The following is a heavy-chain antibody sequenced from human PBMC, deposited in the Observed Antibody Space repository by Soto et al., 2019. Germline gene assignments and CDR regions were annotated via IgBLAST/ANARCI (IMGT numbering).Heavy chain of an antibody. V-gene: IGHV1-18*01. CDR1: GYTFTSYG. D-gene: IGHD3-3*01. Sequence: CKASGYTFTSYGISWVRQAPGQGLEWMGWISAYNGNTNYAQKLQGRVTMTTDTSTSTAYMELRSLRSDDTAVYYCARDRLRFLEWLASSFDYWGQGTLVTVSS. CDR2: ISAYNGNT. J-gene: IGHJ4*02. CDR3: ARDRLRFLEWLASSFDY.